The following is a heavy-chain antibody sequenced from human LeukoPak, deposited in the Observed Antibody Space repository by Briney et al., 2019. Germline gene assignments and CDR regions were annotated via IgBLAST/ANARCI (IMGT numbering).Heavy chain of an antibody. CDR3: ARDGYYYDSSGYSDY. CDR2: INPNSGGT. CDR1: GYTFTGYY. Sequence: GASVKVSCKASGYTFTGYYMHWVRQAPGQGLEWMGWINPNSGGTNYAQKFQGRVTMTRDTSISTAHMELSSLRSEDTAVYYRARDGYYYDSSGYSDYWGQGTLVTVSS. V-gene: IGHV1-2*02. J-gene: IGHJ4*02. D-gene: IGHD3-22*01.